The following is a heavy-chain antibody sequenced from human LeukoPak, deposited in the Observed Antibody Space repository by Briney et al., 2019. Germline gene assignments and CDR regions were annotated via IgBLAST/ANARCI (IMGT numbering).Heavy chain of an antibody. CDR3: ARTAASEYFQH. Sequence: GGSLRLSCAASGFTFSSYSMNWVRQAPGKGLEWVSSISSSSSYIYHADSVKGRFTISRDNAKNSLYLQMNSLRAEDTAVYYCARTAASEYFQHWGQGTLVTVSS. CDR2: ISSSSSYI. CDR1: GFTFSSYS. V-gene: IGHV3-21*01. D-gene: IGHD6-25*01. J-gene: IGHJ1*01.